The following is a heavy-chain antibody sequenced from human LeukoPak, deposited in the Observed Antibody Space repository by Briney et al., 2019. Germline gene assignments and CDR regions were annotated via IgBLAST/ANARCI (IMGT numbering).Heavy chain of an antibody. CDR2: IRSSSET. CDR3: ARDAGNSGYGCDL. J-gene: IGHJ5*02. CDR1: GFSFSNAW. V-gene: IGHV3-69-1*01. D-gene: IGHD5-12*01. Sequence: LGGSLRLSCATSGFSFSNAWMNWVRQAPGKGLEWVSHIRSSSETFYADSVKGRFTISRDNARNSLYLQMNNLRGEDTAIYYCARDAGNSGYGCDLWGQGTLVTVSS.